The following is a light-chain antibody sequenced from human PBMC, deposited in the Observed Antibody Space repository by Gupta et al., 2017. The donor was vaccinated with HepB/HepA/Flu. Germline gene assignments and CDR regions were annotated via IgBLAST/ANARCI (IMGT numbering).Light chain of an antibody. V-gene: IGLV1-40*01. CDR2: ANN. CDR3: QSYDSSLSGVV. CDR1: SSNIGAVYD. Sequence: QSVLTQPPSVSGASGQTVTISCTGTSSNIGAVYDVHWYHQLPGTAPRLLIYANNKRPSGAPDRFSGSKSVTSASLAITGLQAEDEGDYYCQSYDSSLSGVVFGGGTKLTVL. J-gene: IGLJ2*01.